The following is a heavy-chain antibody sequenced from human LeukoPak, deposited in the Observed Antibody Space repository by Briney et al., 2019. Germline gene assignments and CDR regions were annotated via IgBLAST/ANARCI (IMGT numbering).Heavy chain of an antibody. CDR3: ARGGLSSSWTSEYFQH. D-gene: IGHD6-13*01. J-gene: IGHJ1*01. Sequence: SVKVSCKASGGTFSSYAISWVRQAPGQGLEWMGGIIPIFGTANYAQKLQGRVTITADKSTSTVYMELSSLRSEDTAVYYCARGGLSSSWTSEYFQHWGQGTLVTVSS. CDR2: IIPIFGTA. V-gene: IGHV1-69*06. CDR1: GGTFSSYA.